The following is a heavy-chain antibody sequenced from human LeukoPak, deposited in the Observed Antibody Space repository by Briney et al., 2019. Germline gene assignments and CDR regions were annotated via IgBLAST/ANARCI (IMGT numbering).Heavy chain of an antibody. J-gene: IGHJ6*04. Sequence: GASVKVSCKASGYTFTSYAMHWVRQAPGQRLEWMGWINAGNGNTKYSQKFQGRVTITRDTSASTAYMELSSLRSEDTAVYYCARPLTGITMVRGVLSDYYGMDVWGKGTTVTVSS. CDR1: GYTFTSYA. D-gene: IGHD3-10*01. CDR3: ARPLTGITMVRGVLSDYYGMDV. V-gene: IGHV1-3*01. CDR2: INAGNGNT.